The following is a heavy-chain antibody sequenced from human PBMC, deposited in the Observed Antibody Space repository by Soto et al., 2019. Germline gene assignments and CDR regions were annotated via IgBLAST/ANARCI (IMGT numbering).Heavy chain of an antibody. J-gene: IGHJ4*02. CDR1: GFIFSSYA. V-gene: IGHV3-30-3*01. CDR2: ISYDGSNK. CDR3: AGGHYGSGGRGAY. D-gene: IGHD3-10*01. Sequence: QAQLVESGGGVVQPGTSLRLSCAASGFIFSSYAMHWVRQAPGKGLEWVAVISYDGSNKYYADSVKGRFTISRDNSKDTLDLEINSLSPEDTALYDCAGGHYGSGGRGAYWGQGTLGTVSS.